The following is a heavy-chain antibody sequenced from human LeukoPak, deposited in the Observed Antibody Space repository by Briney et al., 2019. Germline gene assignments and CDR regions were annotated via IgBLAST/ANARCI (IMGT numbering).Heavy chain of an antibody. CDR2: INPNSGSK. CDR3: ARFWEAGLFDY. CDR1: GYTFTGYY. D-gene: IGHD3-10*01. J-gene: IGHJ4*02. V-gene: IGHV1-2*02. Sequence: ASVKVSCKASGYTFTGYYMHWVRQAPGQGLEWMGWINPNSGSKNYAQKFQGRFTMTRDTSISTAYMELSRLRSDDTAVYYCARFWEAGLFDYWGQGTLVTVSS.